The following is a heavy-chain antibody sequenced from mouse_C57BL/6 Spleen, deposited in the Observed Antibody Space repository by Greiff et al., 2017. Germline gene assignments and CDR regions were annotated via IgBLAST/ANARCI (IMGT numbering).Heavy chain of an antibody. CDR1: GYTFTSYW. V-gene: IGHV1-53*01. Sequence: VQLQQPGTELVKPGASVKLSCKASGYTFTSYWMHWVQQRPGQGLEWIGNINPSNGGTNYNETFKSKATLTVDKSSSTAYMQLSSLTSEDSAVYYCARPYYGSSYPFAYGGQGTLVTVSA. J-gene: IGHJ3*01. D-gene: IGHD1-1*01. CDR2: INPSNGGT. CDR3: ARPYYGSSYPFAY.